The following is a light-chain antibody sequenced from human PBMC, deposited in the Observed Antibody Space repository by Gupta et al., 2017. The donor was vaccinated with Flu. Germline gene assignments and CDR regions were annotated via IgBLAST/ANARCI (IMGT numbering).Light chain of an antibody. CDR2: AAF. Sequence: DIQMSQSPSSLSASVGDRVTITCRASQDISSCLAWYQQKPGKDPKLLIYAAFGLQSGVPSRFSGSGSGTDFTLTISSLHPEDVATYYCQKENSAPLTFGRGTRVEIK. V-gene: IGKV1-27*01. J-gene: IGKJ4*01. CDR3: QKENSAPLT. CDR1: QDISSC.